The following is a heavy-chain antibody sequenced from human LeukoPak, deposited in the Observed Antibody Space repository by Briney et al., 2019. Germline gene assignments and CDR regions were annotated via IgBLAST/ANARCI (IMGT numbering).Heavy chain of an antibody. J-gene: IGHJ4*02. Sequence: PGGSLRLSCAASGFIFRIYGMHWGRQAPGKGLEWVAVISYDGSDKYYADSVKGRFTISRDNSKNTLYLQMNSLRAEDTAVYSCAKDAFSSGWELFDYWGQGTLVTVSS. V-gene: IGHV3-30*18. D-gene: IGHD6-19*01. CDR1: GFIFRIYG. CDR3: AKDAFSSGWELFDY. CDR2: ISYDGSDK.